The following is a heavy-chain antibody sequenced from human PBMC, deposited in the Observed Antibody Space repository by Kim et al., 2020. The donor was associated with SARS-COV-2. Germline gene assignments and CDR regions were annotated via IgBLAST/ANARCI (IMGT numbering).Heavy chain of an antibody. Sequence: SETLSLTCAVYGGSFSGYYWSWIRQPPGKGLEWIGEINHSGSTNYNPSLKSRVTISVDTSKNQFSLKLSSVTAADTAVYYCARGEEYYYGSGRPYGMDVWAKGPRSPSP. J-gene: IGHJ6*02. CDR3: ARGEEYYYGSGRPYGMDV. CDR2: INHSGST. V-gene: IGHV4-34*01. CDR1: GGSFSGYY. D-gene: IGHD3-10*01.